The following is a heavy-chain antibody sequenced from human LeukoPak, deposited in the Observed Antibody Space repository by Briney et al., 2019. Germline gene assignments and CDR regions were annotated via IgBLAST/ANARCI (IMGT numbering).Heavy chain of an antibody. CDR1: GYSFTSYW. D-gene: IGHD1-1*01. J-gene: IGHJ6*04. CDR3: ARQGYNWNDGEIYYYYGMDV. V-gene: IGHV5-10-1*01. CDR2: IDPRDSYT. Sequence: GKSLKIFCKGSGYSFTSYWISWVRQMPGKGLEWMGRIDPRDSYTNYSPSFQGHVTISADKSISTAYLQWSSLKASDTAMYYCARQGYNWNDGEIYYYYGMDVWGKGTTVTVFS.